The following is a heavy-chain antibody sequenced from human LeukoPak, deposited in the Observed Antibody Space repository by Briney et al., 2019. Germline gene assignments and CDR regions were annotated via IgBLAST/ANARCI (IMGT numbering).Heavy chain of an antibody. Sequence: PGGSLRLSCVASGFTFSSRDWMTWVRQAPGKGLEWVSGINWNGGSTGYGDSVKGRFTISRDNAKNSLYLQMNSLRAEDTALYYCARVVIDAFDIWGQGTKVTVSS. CDR3: ARVVIDAFDI. V-gene: IGHV3-20*04. J-gene: IGHJ3*02. D-gene: IGHD3-22*01. CDR1: GFTFSSRDW. CDR2: INWNGGST.